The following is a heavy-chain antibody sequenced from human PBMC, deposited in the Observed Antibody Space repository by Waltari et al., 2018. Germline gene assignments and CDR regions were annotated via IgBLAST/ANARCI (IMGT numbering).Heavy chain of an antibody. CDR2: ISTSSSTI. J-gene: IGHJ4*02. V-gene: IGHV3-48*01. Sequence: EVQLVESGGGLVQPGGSLRLSCAASGFTFSSHGMNWVRQAPGKGLEWVSYISTSSSTIYYADSVRGRFTISRDNAKNSLYLQMYSLGAEDTAVYYCARGRYSSGWSNDYWGQGTLVTVSS. D-gene: IGHD6-19*01. CDR3: ARGRYSSGWSNDY. CDR1: GFTFSSHG.